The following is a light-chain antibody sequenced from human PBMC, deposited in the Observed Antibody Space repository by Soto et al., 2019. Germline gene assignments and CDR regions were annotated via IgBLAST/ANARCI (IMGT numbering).Light chain of an antibody. J-gene: IGKJ1*01. V-gene: IGKV1-27*01. CDR2: XAS. CDR3: QRTLTAPERPP. CDR1: QGVRIY. Sequence: IPFTQKPPSLSASVGDRVTITXRVSQGVRIYFTCYRQKPGKVPXPXXYXASNLQCGVPSRFSGSGSWTDFTLTISSLRPETGATYYGQRTLTAPERPPIG.